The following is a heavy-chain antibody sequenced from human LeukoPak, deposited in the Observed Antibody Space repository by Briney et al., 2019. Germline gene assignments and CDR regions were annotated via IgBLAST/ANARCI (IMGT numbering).Heavy chain of an antibody. D-gene: IGHD5-12*01. Sequence: SETLSLTCTVSGDSIDSYYWSWIRQPPGKGLEWIGYIYYRGTTSYSPFLKSRVTISVDTSENQFSLKLNSVTAADTAVYYCARLPRYGGYDHFDYWGQGILVIVSS. CDR2: IYYRGTT. V-gene: IGHV4-59*12. J-gene: IGHJ4*02. CDR1: GDSIDSYY. CDR3: ARLPRYGGYDHFDY.